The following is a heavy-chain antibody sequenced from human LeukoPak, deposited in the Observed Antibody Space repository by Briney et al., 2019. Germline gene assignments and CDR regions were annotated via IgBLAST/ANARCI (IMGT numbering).Heavy chain of an antibody. CDR2: IYYSGST. CDR3: AVNYGDHQRFYY. J-gene: IGHJ4*02. Sequence: SETLSLTCTVSGVSITSDHWNWIRQHPGKGLEWIGNIYYSGSTYYNPSLKSRVTISVDTSKNQFSLKLSSVTAADTAVYYCAVNYGDHQRFYYWGQGTLVTVSS. V-gene: IGHV4-59*06. CDR1: GVSITSDH. D-gene: IGHD4-17*01.